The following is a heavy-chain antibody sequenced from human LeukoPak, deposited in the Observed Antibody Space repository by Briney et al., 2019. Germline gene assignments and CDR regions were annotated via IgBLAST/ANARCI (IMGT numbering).Heavy chain of an antibody. CDR1: GGSISSYY. V-gene: IGHV4-34*01. CDR2: INHSGST. D-gene: IGHD2-8*01. J-gene: IGHJ4*02. Sequence: SETLSLTCTVSGGSISSYYWSWIRQPPGKGLEWIGEINHSGSTNYNPSLKSRVTISVDTSKNQFSLKLSSVTAADTAVYYCARGVEGYSMVYAHPFDYWGQGTLVTVSS. CDR3: ARGVEGYSMVYAHPFDY.